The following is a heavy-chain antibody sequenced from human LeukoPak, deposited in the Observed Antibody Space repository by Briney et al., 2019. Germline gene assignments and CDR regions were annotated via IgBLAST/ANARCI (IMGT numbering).Heavy chain of an antibody. CDR1: GYSFTSYW. D-gene: IGHD4-23*01. Sequence: GESLKISCKGSGYSFTSYWIAWVRQMPGKGLEWMGIIYPGDSDTRYSPSFQGQVTISADRSISTAYLQWSSLKASDIATYYCARWDDYGGNSGGIDHWGQGTLVTVSS. CDR3: ARWDDYGGNSGGIDH. V-gene: IGHV5-51*01. CDR2: IYPGDSDT. J-gene: IGHJ4*02.